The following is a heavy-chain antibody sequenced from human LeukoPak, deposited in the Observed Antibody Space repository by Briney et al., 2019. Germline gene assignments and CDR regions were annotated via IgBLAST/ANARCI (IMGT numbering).Heavy chain of an antibody. CDR3: AKYYYDRGAGPFDY. CDR1: GYSFSDYW. Sequence: GESLKISCKGPGYSFSDYWIGWVRQMPGKGLEWMGIIYPGDSDTRYGPSFQGQVTISADKSISTAYLQWSSLKASDTAMYYCAKYYYDRGAGPFDYWGQGTLVTVSS. V-gene: IGHV5-51*01. J-gene: IGHJ4*02. CDR2: IYPGDSDT. D-gene: IGHD3-22*01.